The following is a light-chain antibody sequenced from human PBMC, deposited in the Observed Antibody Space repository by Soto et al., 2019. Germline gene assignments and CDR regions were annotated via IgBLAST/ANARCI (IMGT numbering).Light chain of an antibody. CDR1: QDIGTY. J-gene: IGKJ2*01. CDR2: YAS. V-gene: IGKV1-33*01. Sequence: DIQMTQSPSALSASVGERVTITCQASQDIGTYLSWYQQKPGKAPKLLIYYASDLETGVPSRFGGSASERDFTLTITSLQPDDIATYFCQQYDNVPYTFGRGTKLEI. CDR3: QQYDNVPYT.